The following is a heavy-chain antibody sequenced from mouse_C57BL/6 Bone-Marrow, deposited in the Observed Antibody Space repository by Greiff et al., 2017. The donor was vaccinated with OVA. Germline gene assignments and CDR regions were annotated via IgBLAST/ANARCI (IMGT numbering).Heavy chain of an antibody. Sequence: EVKLQESGGGLVKPGGSLKLSCAASGFTFSSYTMSWVRQTPEKRLEWVATISGGGGNTYYPDSVKGRFTLSRDNAKNTLYLQMSSLRSEDTALYYCARQGYGSKTFAYWGQGTLVTVSA. CDR2: ISGGGGNT. D-gene: IGHD1-1*01. CDR3: ARQGYGSKTFAY. V-gene: IGHV5-9*01. J-gene: IGHJ3*01. CDR1: GFTFSSYT.